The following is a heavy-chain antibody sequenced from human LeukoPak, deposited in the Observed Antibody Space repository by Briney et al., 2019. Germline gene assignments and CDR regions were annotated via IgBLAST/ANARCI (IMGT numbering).Heavy chain of an antibody. CDR2: IYSGGST. J-gene: IGHJ4*02. D-gene: IGHD5-12*01. Sequence: TGGSLRLSCAASGFTVSSNYMSWVHQAPGKGLEWVSVIYSGGSTYYADSVKGRFTISRDNSKNTLYLQMNSLRAEDTAVYYCARARYSGYDPYYFDYWGQGTLVTVSS. V-gene: IGHV3-66*01. CDR3: ARARYSGYDPYYFDY. CDR1: GFTVSSNY.